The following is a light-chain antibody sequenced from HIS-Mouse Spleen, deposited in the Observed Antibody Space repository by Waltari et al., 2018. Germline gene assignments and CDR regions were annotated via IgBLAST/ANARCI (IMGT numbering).Light chain of an antibody. J-gene: IGLJ1*01. CDR2: DVS. V-gene: IGLV2-11*01. CDR1: SSDFGGYTD. CDR3: CSYAGSYTGV. Sequence: QSALTQPRSVSGSPGQSVTISCTGTSSDFGGYTDVPWYHQHPGKAPNLMIYDVSKRPSGVPDRFSGSKSGNTASLTISGLQAEDEADYYCCSYAGSYTGVFGTGTKVTVL.